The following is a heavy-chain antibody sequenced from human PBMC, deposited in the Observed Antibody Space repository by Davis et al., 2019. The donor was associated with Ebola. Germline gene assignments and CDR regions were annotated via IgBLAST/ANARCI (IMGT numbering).Heavy chain of an antibody. D-gene: IGHD4/OR15-4a*01. CDR1: GYIFTSND. CDR3: ARPIEKRCSPGCFDL. CDR2: MSPDSGNT. V-gene: IGHV1-8*01. J-gene: IGHJ2*01. Sequence: AASVKVSCKASGYIFTSNDINWVRQATGQGLEWMGWMSPDSGNTGYASKFQGRVTMTRNNSITTAYMELSSLSSEDTAVYYCARPIEKRCSPGCFDLWGRGTLVTVSS.